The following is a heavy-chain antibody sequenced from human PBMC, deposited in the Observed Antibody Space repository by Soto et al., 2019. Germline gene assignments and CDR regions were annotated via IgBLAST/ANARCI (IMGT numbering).Heavy chain of an antibody. CDR1: GYTFTSYD. CDR2: MNPNSGNT. D-gene: IGHD3-10*01. J-gene: IGHJ5*02. Sequence: QVQLVQSGAEVKKPGASVKVSCKASGYTFTSYDINWVRQATGQGLEWMGWMNPNSGNTGYAQKFQGRVTMTRNTSISTAYMELSRLRSAETAVYYCARGPGVLLWFEDPKNWFDPWGQGTLVIVSS. CDR3: ARGPGVLLWFEDPKNWFDP. V-gene: IGHV1-8*01.